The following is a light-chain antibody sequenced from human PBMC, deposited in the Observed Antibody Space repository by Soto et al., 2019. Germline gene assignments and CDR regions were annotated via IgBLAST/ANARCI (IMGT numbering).Light chain of an antibody. J-gene: IGKJ4*01. CDR1: QSVSSY. Sequence: EIVLTQSPATLSLSPGERATLSCRASQSVSSYLVWYQQKPGQAPMLLISDASNRATGIPARFSGSGSGADFTLTISSLEPEDFAVYYCQQRANWPLTFGGGTKVDIK. CDR2: DAS. CDR3: QQRANWPLT. V-gene: IGKV3-11*01.